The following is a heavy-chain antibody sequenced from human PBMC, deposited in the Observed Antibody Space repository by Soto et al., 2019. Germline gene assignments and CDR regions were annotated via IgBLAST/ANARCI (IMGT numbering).Heavy chain of an antibody. CDR3: AQDPSTGYGDH. D-gene: IGHD3-9*01. Sequence: EVHLLESGGDLVQPGGSLRLSCAASAFIFRDYAMSWVRQAPGKGLEWVSTISREGAYTHYSDSVEGRFTISRDNSKNTLYLQMTSLRGEDTALYYCAQDPSTGYGDHWGQATMVTVSS. J-gene: IGHJ4*02. CDR2: ISREGAYT. V-gene: IGHV3-23*01. CDR1: AFIFRDYA.